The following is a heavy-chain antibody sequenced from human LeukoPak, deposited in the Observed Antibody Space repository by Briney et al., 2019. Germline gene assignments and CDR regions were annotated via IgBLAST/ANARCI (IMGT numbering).Heavy chain of an antibody. Sequence: RASVKVSCKTSGYTFTDYGLTWVRQAPGQGLEWSGWVTGFNGKTTYARRVEDRLILTTNTSTSTGTLDLRGLRADDTAVYYCARVGSSGEFDFWGQGTLVTVSS. CDR1: GYTFTDYG. CDR2: VTGFNGKT. CDR3: ARVGSSGEFDF. D-gene: IGHD3-10*01. J-gene: IGHJ4*02. V-gene: IGHV1-18*01.